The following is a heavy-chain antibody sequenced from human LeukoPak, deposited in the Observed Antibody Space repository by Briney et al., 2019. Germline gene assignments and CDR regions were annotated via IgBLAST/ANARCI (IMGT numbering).Heavy chain of an antibody. V-gene: IGHV1-8*02. Sequence: ASVKVSCKASGYTFTSYDINWVRQAPGQGLEWMGWMDPNRGNTGYAQKFQGRVTMTRSTSVNTAYMELSSLRSEDTAVYYCASFPDDYKGLGWFDPWGQGTLVTVSS. CDR1: GYTFTSYD. CDR3: ASFPDDYKGLGWFDP. J-gene: IGHJ5*02. D-gene: IGHD5-24*01. CDR2: MDPNRGNT.